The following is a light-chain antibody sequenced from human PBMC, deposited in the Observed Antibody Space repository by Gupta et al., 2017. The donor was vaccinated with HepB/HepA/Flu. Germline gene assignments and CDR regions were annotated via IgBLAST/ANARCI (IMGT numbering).Light chain of an antibody. CDR2: DAS. CDR3: QQDDNLPLT. J-gene: IGKJ4*01. Sequence: DIQLTQSPSSLSASLGDRVTITCQASRDISNYLNWYQQKPGKAPKLLIFDASNVETGVPSRFSGSRSGTHFTLTISSLQPEDLATYYCQQDDNLPLTFGGGTKVELK. V-gene: IGKV1-33*01. CDR1: RDISNY.